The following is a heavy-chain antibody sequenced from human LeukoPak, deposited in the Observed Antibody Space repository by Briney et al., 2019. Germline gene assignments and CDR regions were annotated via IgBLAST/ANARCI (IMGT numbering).Heavy chain of an antibody. J-gene: IGHJ4*02. CDR1: GYTFTRYA. V-gene: IGHV1-3*04. Sequence: ASVKVSCKASGYTFTRYAIHWVRQAPGQRLECMGWSNTGNRNTKYSQQFQGRVTITRDTSASTIYMKLSRLRSDDTAVYYCARDHSSWARGYFDYWGQGTLVTVSS. D-gene: IGHD6-13*01. CDR2: SNTGNRNT. CDR3: ARDHSSWARGYFDY.